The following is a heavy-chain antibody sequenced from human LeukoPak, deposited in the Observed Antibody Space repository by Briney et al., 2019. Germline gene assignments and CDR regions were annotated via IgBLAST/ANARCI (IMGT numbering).Heavy chain of an antibody. Sequence: SETLSLTCTVSGGSISSYYWGWIRQPPGKGLEWIGSIYYSGSTYYNPSLKSRVTISVDTSKNQFSLKLSSVTAADTAVYYCASQAGFDPTYWGQGTLVTVSS. CDR2: IYYSGST. D-gene: IGHD6-19*01. CDR1: GGSISSYY. J-gene: IGHJ4*02. CDR3: ASQAGFDPTY. V-gene: IGHV4-39*01.